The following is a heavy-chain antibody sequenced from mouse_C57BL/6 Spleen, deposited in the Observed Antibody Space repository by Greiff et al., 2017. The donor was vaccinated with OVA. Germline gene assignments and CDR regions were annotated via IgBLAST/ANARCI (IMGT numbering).Heavy chain of an antibody. J-gene: IGHJ3*01. CDR3: ARYYGTSWFAY. Sequence: EVKLVESGGGLVQPGGSLSLSCAASGFTFTDYYMSWVRQPPGKALEWLGFIRNKANGYTTEYSASVKGRFTISRDNSQSILYLQMNALRAEDSATYYCARYYGTSWFAYWGKGTLVTVSA. CDR2: IRNKANGYTT. D-gene: IGHD1-1*01. CDR1: GFTFTDYY. V-gene: IGHV7-3*01.